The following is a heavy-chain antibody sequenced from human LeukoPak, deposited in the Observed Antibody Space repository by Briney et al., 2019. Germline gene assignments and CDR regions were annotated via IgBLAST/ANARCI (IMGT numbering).Heavy chain of an antibody. Sequence: SETLSLTCAVSGYSISSGYYWGWIRRPPGKGLEWIGNIYHSGSTYYNPSLKSRVTISVDTSKNQFSLKLSSVTAADTAVYYCARGNNYYDSSGYYYQDFWGQGTLVTVSS. V-gene: IGHV4-38-2*01. CDR3: ARGNNYYDSSGYYYQDF. CDR1: GYSISSGYY. CDR2: IYHSGST. D-gene: IGHD3-22*01. J-gene: IGHJ4*02.